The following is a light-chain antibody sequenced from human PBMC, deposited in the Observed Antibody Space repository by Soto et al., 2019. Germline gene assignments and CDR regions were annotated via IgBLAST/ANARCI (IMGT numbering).Light chain of an antibody. V-gene: IGLV2-14*01. CDR2: EVT. CDR1: SNDIGGYNF. CDR3: SSYTNTTTLV. Sequence: QSALTQPASVSGSPGQSITISCTGTSNDIGGYNFVSWSQQLPGKAPKLIIYEVTNRPSGVSNRFSGPKSGNTASLTISGLQADDEADYYCSSYTNTTTLVFGGGTKLTVL. J-gene: IGLJ2*01.